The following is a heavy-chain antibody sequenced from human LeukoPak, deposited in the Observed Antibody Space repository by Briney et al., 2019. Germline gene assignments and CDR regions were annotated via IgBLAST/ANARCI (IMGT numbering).Heavy chain of an antibody. J-gene: IGHJ4*02. CDR3: AGGRWLHLPHY. V-gene: IGHV3-33*01. D-gene: IGHD5-24*01. CDR1: GFTCCSYY. Sequence: PGGSLRVSCVASGFTCCSYYMHWVRQAPGKGLEWVAVIWNDGKNTDYTDSVKGRFTISRDNPKDTLFLQMKSLRVEDTAVYYCAGGRWLHLPHYWGPGTLVTVSS. CDR2: IWNDGKNT.